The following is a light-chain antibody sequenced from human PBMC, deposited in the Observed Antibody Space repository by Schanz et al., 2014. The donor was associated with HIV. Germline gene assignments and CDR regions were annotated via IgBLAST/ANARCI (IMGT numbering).Light chain of an antibody. Sequence: QSALTQPASVSGSPGQSITISCTGTSSDVGNYNLVSWFQQHPGKAPKLMIYETSKRPSGVSNRFSGSKSGNTASLTVSGLQAEDEADYYCVSYTGTNNPVFGGGTKVTVL. J-gene: IGLJ2*01. CDR1: SSDVGNYNL. CDR3: VSYTGTNNPV. V-gene: IGLV2-14*02. CDR2: ETS.